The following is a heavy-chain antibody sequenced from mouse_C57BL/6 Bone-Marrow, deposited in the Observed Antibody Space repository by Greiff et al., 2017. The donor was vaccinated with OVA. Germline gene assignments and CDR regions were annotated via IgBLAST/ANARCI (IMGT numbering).Heavy chain of an antibody. CDR3: ARWLLRPYYFDY. V-gene: IGHV5-6*01. CDR1: GFTFSSYG. Sequence: DVHLVESGGDLVKPGGSLKLSCAASGFTFSSYGMSWVRQTPDKRLEWVATISSGGSYTHYPDSVKGRVTLPRDNAKNTLYLQMSSLKSEDTARYYCARWLLRPYYFDYWGQGTTLTVSS. J-gene: IGHJ2*01. CDR2: ISSGGSYT. D-gene: IGHD2-3*01.